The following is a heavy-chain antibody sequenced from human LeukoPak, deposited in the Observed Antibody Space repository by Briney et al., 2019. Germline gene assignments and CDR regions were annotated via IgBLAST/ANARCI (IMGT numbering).Heavy chain of an antibody. CDR2: LHSDGAT. CDR1: GFSVSSYY. D-gene: IGHD4-17*01. J-gene: IGHJ4*02. Sequence: GGSLRLSCAASGFSVSSYYMNWVRQAPGKGLQWVSILHSDGATYYADSVKGRFTISRDNSRSTLYLQMNGLRAEDTAVYYCARGAGPYGDYRDYWGQGTLVTVSS. CDR3: ARGAGPYGDYRDY. V-gene: IGHV3-66*01.